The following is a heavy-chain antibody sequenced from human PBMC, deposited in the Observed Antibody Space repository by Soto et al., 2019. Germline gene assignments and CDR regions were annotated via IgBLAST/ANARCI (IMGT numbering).Heavy chain of an antibody. CDR2: IYYSGST. J-gene: IGHJ6*02. CDR1: GFTFSSYA. D-gene: IGHD1-26*01. CDR3: ARQVGATDVYYYGMDV. V-gene: IGHV4-39*01. Sequence: GSLRLSCAASGFTFSSYAMSWVRQAPGKGLEWIGSIYYSGSTYYNPSLKSRVTISVDTSKNQFSLKLSSVTAADTAVYYCARQVGATDVYYYGMDVWGQGTTVTVSS.